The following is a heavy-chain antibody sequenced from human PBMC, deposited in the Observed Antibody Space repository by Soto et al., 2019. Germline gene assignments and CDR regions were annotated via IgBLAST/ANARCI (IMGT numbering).Heavy chain of an antibody. CDR1: GYTFTSYY. CDR3: ARGLIVVVPAATYYYMDV. Sequence: GASVKVSCKASGYTFTSYYMHWVRQAPGQGLEWMGIINPSGGSTSYAQKFQGRVTMTRDTSTSTVYMELSSLRSEDTAVYYCARGLIVVVPAATYYYMDVWGKGTTVTVS. CDR2: INPSGGST. V-gene: IGHV1-46*01. D-gene: IGHD2-2*01. J-gene: IGHJ6*03.